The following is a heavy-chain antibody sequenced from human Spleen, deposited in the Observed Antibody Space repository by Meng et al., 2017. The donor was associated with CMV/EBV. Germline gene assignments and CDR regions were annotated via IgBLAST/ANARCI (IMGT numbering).Heavy chain of an antibody. CDR2: MYTSGST. J-gene: IGHJ2*01. V-gene: IGHV4-4*07. Sequence: QVQLQEAGPGVVKPSEPLPITCTVSGGSSSSYYWSWIRQPAGKGLEWIGRMYTSGSTNYNPSLKSRVTMSVDTSKNQFSLKLSSVTAADTAVYYCVRGGDYVSWYFDLWGRGTLVTVSS. CDR1: GGSSSSYY. CDR3: VRGGDYVSWYFDL. D-gene: IGHD4-17*01.